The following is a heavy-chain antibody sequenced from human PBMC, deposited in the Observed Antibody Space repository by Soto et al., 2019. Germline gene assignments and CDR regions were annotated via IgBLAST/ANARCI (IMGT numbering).Heavy chain of an antibody. Sequence: QVQLQESGPGLVKPSETLSLTCTVSGGSISSYYWSWIRQSPGKGLECIGYIYYTGCTNYNPSLKSRVTISIDTSKNQFSLKLSSVTAADTAVYYCASLTWGSGSGSYYWFDPWGQGTLVTVSS. D-gene: IGHD3-10*01. V-gene: IGHV4-59*08. CDR2: IYYTGCT. CDR1: GGSISSYY. J-gene: IGHJ5*02. CDR3: ASLTWGSGSGSYYWFDP.